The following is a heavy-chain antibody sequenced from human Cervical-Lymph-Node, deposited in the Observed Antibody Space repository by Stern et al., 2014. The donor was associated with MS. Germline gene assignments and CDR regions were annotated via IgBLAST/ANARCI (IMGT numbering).Heavy chain of an antibody. V-gene: IGHV3-33*06. D-gene: IGHD6-6*01. CDR2: ICYDGSNK. Sequence: VQLVESGGGVVQPGRSLRISCAASGFTFSSYGIHWVRQTQGKGLEWVAVICYDGSNKYYADSVKGRFTISRDNSENTVYLQMNSLRPEDTAVYYCAKGDSSSPLEYWGQGTLVTVSS. CDR3: AKGDSSSPLEY. CDR1: GFTFSSYG. J-gene: IGHJ4*02.